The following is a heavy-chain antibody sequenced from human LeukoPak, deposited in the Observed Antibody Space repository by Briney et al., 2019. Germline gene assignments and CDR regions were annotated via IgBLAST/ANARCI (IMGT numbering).Heavy chain of an antibody. Sequence: GASVKVSCKTSGYSFTQSGITWVRQAPGQGLEWMGIINPSGGSTSYAQKFQGRVTMTRDTSTSTVYMELSSLRSEDTAVYYCAREVGYDYVWRSPDLWGQGTLVTVSS. J-gene: IGHJ4*02. V-gene: IGHV1-46*01. D-gene: IGHD3-16*01. CDR2: INPSGGST. CDR1: GYSFTQSG. CDR3: AREVGYDYVWRSPDL.